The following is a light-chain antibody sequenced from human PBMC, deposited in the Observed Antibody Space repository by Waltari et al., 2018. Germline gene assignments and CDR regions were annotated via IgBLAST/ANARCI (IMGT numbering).Light chain of an antibody. CDR1: RSDVGHYKR. V-gene: IGLV2-23*02. J-gene: IGLJ2*01. CDR3: SSYAGSSKGV. Sequence: QSALTQTAPVSGSPGQSNTIPCPGTRSDVGHYKRVSWYQQHPGKAPKLMIYAVSKRPSGVSDRFSGSKSGDMASLTISGLQPEDEAEYFCSSYAGSSKGVFGGGTKVTVL. CDR2: AVS.